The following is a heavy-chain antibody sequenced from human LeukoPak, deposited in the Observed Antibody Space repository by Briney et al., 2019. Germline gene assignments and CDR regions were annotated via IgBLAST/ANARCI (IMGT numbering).Heavy chain of an antibody. CDR3: ARENECGYSGYDYSNVDY. D-gene: IGHD5-12*01. Sequence: ASVKVSCKASGDTFSSYAISWVRQAPGQGLEWMGRIIPLLGIANYAQKFQGRVTMTADTSTSTAYMELSSLRAENTRVYYCARENECGYSGYDYSNVDYWGQGTLVTVSS. V-gene: IGHV1-69*04. J-gene: IGHJ4*02. CDR1: GDTFSSYA. CDR2: IIPLLGIA.